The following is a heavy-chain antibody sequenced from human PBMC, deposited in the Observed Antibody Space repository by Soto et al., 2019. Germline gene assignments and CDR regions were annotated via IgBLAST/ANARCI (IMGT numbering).Heavy chain of an antibody. V-gene: IGHV1-3*01. J-gene: IGHJ6*02. CDR1: GYTFTSYA. D-gene: IGHD3-22*01. CDR3: ARSGYYDSSGYYRWYGMDV. Sequence: VASVKVSCKASGYTFTSYAMHWVRQAPGQRLEWMGWINAGNGNTKYSQKLQGRVTMTTDTSTSTAYMELRSLRSDDTAVYYCARSGYYDSSGYYRWYGMDVWGQGTTVTVSS. CDR2: INAGNGNT.